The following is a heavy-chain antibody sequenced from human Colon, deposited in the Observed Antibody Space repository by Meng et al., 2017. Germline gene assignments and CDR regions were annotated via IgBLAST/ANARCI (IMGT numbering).Heavy chain of an antibody. J-gene: IGHJ5*01. CDR2: IWSDGSSK. D-gene: IGHD3-10*01. CDR3: ARDKGVTCLDT. V-gene: IGHV3-30*02. Sequence: GESLKISCAASGLIFSKSGMHWVRQAPGKGLEWVVFIWSDGSSKYYADSVKGRFTISRDNSKNTVSLQMDSLRVEDTAVYYCARDKGVTCLDTWGQGTLVTVSS. CDR1: GLIFSKSG.